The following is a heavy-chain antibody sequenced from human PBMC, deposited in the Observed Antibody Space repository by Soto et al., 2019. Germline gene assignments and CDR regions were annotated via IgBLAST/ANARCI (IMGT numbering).Heavy chain of an antibody. J-gene: IGHJ4*02. D-gene: IGHD3-10*01. Sequence: QVQLVQSGAEVKKPGSSVKVSCKASGGTFSSYTISWVRQAPGQGLERMGRIIPILGIANYAQKFQGRVTITADKSTSTAYMALSSLRSDDTAVYYCAREEYYYGSGAFFDYWGQGTLVTVSS. CDR3: AREEYYYGSGAFFDY. CDR2: IIPILGIA. CDR1: GGTFSSYT. V-gene: IGHV1-69*08.